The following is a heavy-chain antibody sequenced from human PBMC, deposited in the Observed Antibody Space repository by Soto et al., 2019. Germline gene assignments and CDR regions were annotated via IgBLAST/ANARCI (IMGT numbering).Heavy chain of an antibody. CDR2: ISGSGDNS. V-gene: IGHV3-23*01. CDR3: PECSTVLLPFPPGY. Sequence: EVQLLESGGGLVHPGGSLRLSCAASGFPFSSYAMSWVRQAPGKGLEWVSGISGSGDNSHHADSVRGRFTISRDNSKNTLCLQMDNLLVDDTAVYYCPECSTVLLPFPPGYWGQGTLVTVSS. CDR1: GFPFSSYA. J-gene: IGHJ4*02. D-gene: IGHD2-8*01.